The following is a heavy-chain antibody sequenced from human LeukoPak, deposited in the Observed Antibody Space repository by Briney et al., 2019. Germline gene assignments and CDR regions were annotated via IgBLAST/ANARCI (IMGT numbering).Heavy chain of an antibody. J-gene: IGHJ6*03. V-gene: IGHV4-39*07. CDR1: GGSISSSSYS. Sequence: SETLSLTCTVSGGSISSSSYSWGWIRQPPGKGLEWIGSVYYSGSTYYNPSLKSRVTISVDTSKNQFSLKLSSVTAADTAVYYCARTARGLKRDYLWFGENTSGASKYYYMDVWGKGTTVTVSS. D-gene: IGHD3-10*01. CDR3: ARTARGLKRDYLWFGENTSGASKYYYMDV. CDR2: VYYSGST.